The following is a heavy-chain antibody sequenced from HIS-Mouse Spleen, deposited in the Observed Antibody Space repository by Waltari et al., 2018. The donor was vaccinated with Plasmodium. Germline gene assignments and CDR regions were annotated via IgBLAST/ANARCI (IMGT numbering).Heavy chain of an antibody. D-gene: IGHD3-9*01. CDR2: ISSSSSYI. CDR1: GFTFSSYS. CDR3: AREDILTGYYNDYWYFDL. V-gene: IGHV3-21*01. Sequence: EVQLVESGGGLVKPGGSLRLSCAASGFTFSSYSMNWVRQAPGKGLGWVSSISSSSSYIYYADSVKGRVTISRDNAKNSLYLQMNSLRAEDTAVYYCAREDILTGYYNDYWYFDLWGRGTLVTVSS. J-gene: IGHJ2*01.